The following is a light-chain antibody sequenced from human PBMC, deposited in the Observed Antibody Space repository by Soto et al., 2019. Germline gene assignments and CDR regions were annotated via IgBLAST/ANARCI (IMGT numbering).Light chain of an antibody. CDR1: SSDVGDYNY. J-gene: IGLJ2*01. Sequence: QSALTQPASVSGSPGQSITISCTGTSSDVGDYNYVSWYQQHPGKAPKLMIYDVSNRPSGVSNCFSGSKSGNTASLTISGLQAEDEADYYCSSYTSSSTLVVFGGGTKVTVL. V-gene: IGLV2-14*01. CDR3: SSYTSSSTLVV. CDR2: DVS.